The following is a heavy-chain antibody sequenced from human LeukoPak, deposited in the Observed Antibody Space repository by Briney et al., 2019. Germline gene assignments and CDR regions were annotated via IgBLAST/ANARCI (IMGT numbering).Heavy chain of an antibody. CDR2: IYYSGST. D-gene: IGHD2-21*01. Sequence: SETLSLTCTVSGGSISSSSYYWGWIRQPPGKGLEWIGSIYYSGSTYYNPSLKSRVTISVDTSKNQFSLKLSSVTAADTAVYYCASAGAYCGGDCLYFDYWGQGTLVTVSS. J-gene: IGHJ4*02. CDR3: ASAGAYCGGDCLYFDY. V-gene: IGHV4-39*07. CDR1: GGSISSSSYY.